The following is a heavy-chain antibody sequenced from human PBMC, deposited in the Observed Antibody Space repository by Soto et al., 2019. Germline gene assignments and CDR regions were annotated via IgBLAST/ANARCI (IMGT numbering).Heavy chain of an antibody. CDR2: IYSGGST. Sequence: GGSLRLSCAASGFTVSSNYMSWVRQAPGKGLEWVSVIYSGGSTYYADSVKGRFTISRDNSKNTLYLQMNSLRAEDTAVYYCAKGPIAAAGLIYYYYGMDVWGQGTPVTVYS. D-gene: IGHD6-13*01. J-gene: IGHJ6*02. CDR1: GFTVSSNY. CDR3: AKGPIAAAGLIYYYYGMDV. V-gene: IGHV3-53*01.